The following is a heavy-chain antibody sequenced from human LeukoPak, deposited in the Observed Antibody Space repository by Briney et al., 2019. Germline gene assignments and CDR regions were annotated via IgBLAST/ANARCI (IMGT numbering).Heavy chain of an antibody. CDR3: ARDRSTVWEHDSDP. D-gene: IGHD4-17*01. CDR1: GFTFDDYG. V-gene: IGHV3-20*04. J-gene: IGHJ5*02. CDR2: INWNGGST. Sequence: GGSLRLSCAASGFTFDDYGMSWVRQAPGKGLEWVSGINWNGGSTGYADSVKGRFTISRDNAKNSLYLQMNSLRAEDTALYYCARDRSTVWEHDSDPWGQGTLVTVSS.